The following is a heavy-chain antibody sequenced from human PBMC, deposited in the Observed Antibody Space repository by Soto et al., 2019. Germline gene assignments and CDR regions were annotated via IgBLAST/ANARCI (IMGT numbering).Heavy chain of an antibody. V-gene: IGHV1-18*04. CDR1: GYTFTSYG. CDR3: ARDIQYCSGGSCLDCYYYYGMDV. CDR2: ISAYNGNT. D-gene: IGHD2-15*01. Sequence: GASVKVSCKASGYTFTSYGISWVRQAPGQGLEWMGWISAYNGNTNYAQKLQGRVTMTTDTSTSTAYMELRSLRSDDTAVYYRARDIQYCSGGSCLDCYYYYGMDVWGQGTTVTVSS. J-gene: IGHJ6*02.